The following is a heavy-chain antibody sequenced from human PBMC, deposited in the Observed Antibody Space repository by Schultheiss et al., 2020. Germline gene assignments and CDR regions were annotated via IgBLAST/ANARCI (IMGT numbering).Heavy chain of an antibody. CDR2: TYYRSKWYN. CDR1: GDSVSSNSAA. D-gene: IGHD1-26*01. V-gene: IGHV6-1*01. J-gene: IGHJ4*02. CDR3: ATKREGAGTSMAN. Sequence: SQTLSLTCAISGDSVSSNSAAWNWIRQSPSRGLEWLARTYYRSKWYNDYAVSVKSRITINPDTSKNQFSLILNSVTAADTAVYYCATKREGAGTSMANWGQGTLVTVSS.